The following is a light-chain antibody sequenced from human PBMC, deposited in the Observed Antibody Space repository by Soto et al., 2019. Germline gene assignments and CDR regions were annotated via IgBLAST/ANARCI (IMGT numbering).Light chain of an antibody. CDR2: DAS. Sequence: EIVMTQSPATLSVSPGERATLSCRASQSVSSYLAWYQQKPGQAPRLLIYDASNRATGIPARFSGTGSATDFTLTISRLEPEDFAVYYCQQYNNWPPITFGQGTRLEIK. CDR3: QQYNNWPPIT. CDR1: QSVSSY. V-gene: IGKV3D-15*01. J-gene: IGKJ5*01.